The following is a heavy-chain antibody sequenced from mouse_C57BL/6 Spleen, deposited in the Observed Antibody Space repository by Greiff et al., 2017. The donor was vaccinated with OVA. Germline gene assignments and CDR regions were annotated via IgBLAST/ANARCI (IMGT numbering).Heavy chain of an antibody. CDR1: GFSFITYA. Sequence: GGGLVQPNGSWKLPCAAPGFSFITYAMNWVRLAPGKGLEWVARIRSNSYNYATYYADSVKDRFTISRDDSERMLYLQMNNLKTEDTAMYYCVRQARNSNYGRDLDYWGQGTSVTVSS. J-gene: IGHJ4*01. CDR3: VRQARNSNYGRDLDY. CDR2: IRSNSYNYAT. V-gene: IGHV10-1*01. D-gene: IGHD2-5*01.